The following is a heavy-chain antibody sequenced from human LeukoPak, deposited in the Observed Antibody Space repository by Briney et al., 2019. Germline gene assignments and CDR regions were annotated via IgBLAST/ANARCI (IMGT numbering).Heavy chain of an antibody. V-gene: IGHV2-5*02. CDR2: IYWDDDK. D-gene: IGHD3-22*01. Sequence: SGPTLVKPTQTLTLTCTFSGFSLSTSGVGVGWIRQPPGKALEWLALIYWDDDKRYSPSLKSRLTITKDTSKNQVVLTMTNMDPVDTATYYCAHRPPDPLGYYDSSGYHHWGQGTLVTVSS. CDR3: AHRPPDPLGYYDSSGYHH. CDR1: GFSLSTSGVG. J-gene: IGHJ5*02.